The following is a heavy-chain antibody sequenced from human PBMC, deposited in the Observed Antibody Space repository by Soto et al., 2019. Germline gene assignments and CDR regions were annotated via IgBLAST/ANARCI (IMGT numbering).Heavy chain of an antibody. CDR3: ATARVVDHGVDVRLDY. V-gene: IGHV1-24*01. J-gene: IGHJ4*02. D-gene: IGHD2-8*01. Sequence: ASVKVSCKVSGYTLTELSMHWVRQAPGKGLEWMGGFDPEDGETIYAQKFQGRVTMTEDTSTDTAYMELSSLRSEDTAVYYCATARVVDHGVDVRLDYWGQRPRLTVSS. CDR1: GYTLTELS. CDR2: FDPEDGET.